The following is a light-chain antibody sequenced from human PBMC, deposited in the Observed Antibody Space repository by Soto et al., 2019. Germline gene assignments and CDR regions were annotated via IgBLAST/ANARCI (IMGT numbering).Light chain of an antibody. CDR1: SSDVGGYNY. CDR2: DAT. V-gene: IGLV2-11*01. J-gene: IGLJ1*01. CDR3: CSFAGRYTPYV. Sequence: QSVLTQPRSVSGSPGQSITISCSGTSSDVGGYNYVSWYQQHPGKAPKLIIYDATKRPSGVPDRFSGSKSGNTASLTISGLQVEDEADYYCCSFAGRYTPYVFATGTKVTVL.